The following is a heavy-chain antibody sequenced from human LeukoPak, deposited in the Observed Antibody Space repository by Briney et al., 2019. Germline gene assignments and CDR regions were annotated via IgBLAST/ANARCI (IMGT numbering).Heavy chain of an antibody. Sequence: SQTLSLTCAISGDSVSSNSAAWNWIRQSPSRGLEWLGRTYYRSNVYNDYAGSVKIRININPDTSKNKFSLQLNSVTPEDTAVYYCARDIPALHAFDIWGQGTMVTVSS. CDR2: TYYRSNVYN. V-gene: IGHV6-1*01. CDR1: GDSVSSNSAA. J-gene: IGHJ3*02. CDR3: ARDIPALHAFDI. D-gene: IGHD6-25*01.